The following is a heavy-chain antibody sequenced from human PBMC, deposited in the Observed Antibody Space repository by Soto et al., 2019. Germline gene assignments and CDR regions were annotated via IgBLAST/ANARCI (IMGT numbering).Heavy chain of an antibody. Sequence: PGGSLRLSCAASGLTFTSYSMNWVRQAPGKGLEWVSFISSSSSIIYYADSVKGRFTISRDNAKNSLYLQMNSLRDEDTAVYYCARDRGYTYGFDFWGQGALVTVSS. V-gene: IGHV3-48*02. CDR3: ARDRGYTYGFDF. J-gene: IGHJ4*02. D-gene: IGHD5-18*01. CDR2: ISSSSSII. CDR1: GLTFTSYS.